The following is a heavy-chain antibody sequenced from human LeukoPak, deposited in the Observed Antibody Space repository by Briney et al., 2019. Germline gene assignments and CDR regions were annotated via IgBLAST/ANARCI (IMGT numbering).Heavy chain of an antibody. D-gene: IGHD3/OR15-3a*01. Sequence: SETLPLTCTVSGGSISSYYWSWIRQPPGKGLEWIGYIYYSGSTNYNPSLKSRVTISVDTSKNQFSLKLSSVTAADTAVYYCAREGLSVYGMDVWGQGTTVTVSS. CDR3: AREGLSVYGMDV. J-gene: IGHJ6*02. V-gene: IGHV4-59*01. CDR2: IYYSGST. CDR1: GGSISSYY.